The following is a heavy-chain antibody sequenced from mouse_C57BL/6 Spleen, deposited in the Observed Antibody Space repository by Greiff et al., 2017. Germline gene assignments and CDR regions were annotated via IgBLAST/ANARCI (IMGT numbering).Heavy chain of an antibody. Sequence: EVQLQQSGPELVKPGASVKISCKASGYPFTGYYMHWVKQSSEKSLEWIGEINPSTGGTSYNQKFKGKATLTVDKSSSTAYMQLKSLTSEDSAVYYCAKIITGYFDYWGQGTTLTVSS. CDR2: INPSTGGT. D-gene: IGHD1-1*01. J-gene: IGHJ2*01. CDR1: GYPFTGYY. V-gene: IGHV1-43*01. CDR3: AKIITGYFDY.